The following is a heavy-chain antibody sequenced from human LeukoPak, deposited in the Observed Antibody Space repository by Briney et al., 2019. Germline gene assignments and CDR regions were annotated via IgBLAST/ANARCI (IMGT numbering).Heavy chain of an antibody. J-gene: IGHJ5*02. CDR1: GFTFSSHW. Sequence: GGSLRLSCAASGFTFSSHWMHWVRQAPGKGLVWVSRINSDGSSISYADSVEGRFTISRDNSKNTLYLQMNSLRAEDTAVYYCAREELGSSLGFDPWGQGTLVTVSS. D-gene: IGHD3-16*01. V-gene: IGHV3-74*01. CDR2: INSDGSSI. CDR3: AREELGSSLGFDP.